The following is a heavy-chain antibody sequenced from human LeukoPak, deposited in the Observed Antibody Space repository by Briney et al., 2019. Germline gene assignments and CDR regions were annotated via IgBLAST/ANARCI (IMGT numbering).Heavy chain of an antibody. CDR1: GFTFSSYAMH. Sequence: GSLRLSCAASGFTFSSYAMHWVRQAPGKGLEWIGSIYYSGSTYYNPSLKSRVTISVDTSKNQFSLKLSSVTAADTAVYYCARHRGAPSLYDSSGIDYWGQGTLVTVSS. D-gene: IGHD3-22*01. J-gene: IGHJ4*02. CDR3: ARHRGAPSLYDSSGIDY. V-gene: IGHV4-39*01. CDR2: IYYSGST.